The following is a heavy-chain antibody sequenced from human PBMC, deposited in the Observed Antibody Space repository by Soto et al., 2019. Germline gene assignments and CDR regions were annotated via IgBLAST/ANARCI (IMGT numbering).Heavy chain of an antibody. D-gene: IGHD3-16*01. CDR1: GFTFSSYG. CDR3: AKDGGDGYNGLYYFDY. V-gene: IGHV3-30*18. CDR2: ISYDGSNK. J-gene: IGHJ4*02. Sequence: GGSLRLSCAASGFTFSSYGMHWVRQAPGKGLEWVAVISYDGSNKYYADSVKGRFTISRDNSKNTLYLQMNSLRAEDTAVYYCAKDGGDGYNGLYYFDYWGQGTLVTVSS.